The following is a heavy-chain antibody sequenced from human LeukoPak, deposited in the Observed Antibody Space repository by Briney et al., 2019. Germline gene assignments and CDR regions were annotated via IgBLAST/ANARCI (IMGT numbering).Heavy chain of an antibody. J-gene: IGHJ4*02. CDR3: AKGGDSSGYYFDY. CDR2: ISYDRSNK. Sequence: GGSLRLSCAASGFTFSSYGMHWVRQAPGKGLEWVAVISYDRSNKYYADSVKGRFTISRDISKNTLYLQMNSLRAEDTAVYYCAKGGDSSGYYFDYWGQGTLVTVSS. CDR1: GFTFSSYG. D-gene: IGHD3-22*01. V-gene: IGHV3-30*18.